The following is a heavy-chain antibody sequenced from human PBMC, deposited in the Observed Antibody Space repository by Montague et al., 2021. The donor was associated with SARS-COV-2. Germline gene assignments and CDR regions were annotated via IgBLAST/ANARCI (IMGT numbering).Heavy chain of an antibody. CDR3: ARGERRDIVLVVYDQWYGLAV. Sequence: SETLSLTCTVSGGSISNYYWSWIRQPPGKRLEWIGYIYYSGRTNYNTSLTSRVTISVDTSENQFSRKLSSVTAAYTAVYYCARGERRDIVLVVYDQWYGLAVWCQGTTGTVAS. CDR1: GGSISNYY. D-gene: IGHD2-8*02. CDR2: IYYSGRT. V-gene: IGHV4-59*01. J-gene: IGHJ6*02.